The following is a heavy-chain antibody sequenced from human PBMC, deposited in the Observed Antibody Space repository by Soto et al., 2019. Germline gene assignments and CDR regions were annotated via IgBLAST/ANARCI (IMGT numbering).Heavy chain of an antibody. V-gene: IGHV1-2*02. CDR1: NYRFSGFY. J-gene: IGHJ6*02. CDR2: ILSKSSTK. CDR3: AGRRRDSGHFDALDV. Sequence: ASVKVSCNISNYRFSGFYVDWVRRAPGQGFEWLGWILSKSSTKTSAEAFQGKVTMTTDTSVNMFYLEVATLRSDDKVVYYCAGRRRDSGHFDALDVWGQGTTVTVSS. D-gene: IGHD3-9*01.